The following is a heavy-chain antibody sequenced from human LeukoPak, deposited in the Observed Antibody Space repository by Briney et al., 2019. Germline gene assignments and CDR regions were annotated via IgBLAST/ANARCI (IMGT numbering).Heavy chain of an antibody. D-gene: IGHD3-16*01. Sequence: GGSLRLSCAASGFTFSSYAMNWVRQAPGKGLEWVSSISSSSSYIYYADSVKGRFTISRDNAKNSLYLQMNSLRAEDTAVYYCARLTSLGYYFDYWGQGTLVTVSS. CDR1: GFTFSSYA. CDR2: ISSSSSYI. J-gene: IGHJ4*02. CDR3: ARLTSLGYYFDY. V-gene: IGHV3-21*01.